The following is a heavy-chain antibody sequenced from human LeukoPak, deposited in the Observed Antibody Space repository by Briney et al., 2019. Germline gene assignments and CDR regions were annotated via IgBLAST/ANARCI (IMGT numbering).Heavy chain of an antibody. J-gene: IGHJ6*02. CDR2: IYTGGST. V-gene: IGHV4-61*02. Sequence: PSQTLSLTCTVSGGSISSGSYYWSWIRQPAGKGLEWIGRIYTGGSTNYNPSLKSRVTISVDTSKNQFSLKLSSVTAADTAVYYCARYYYGMDVWGQGTTVTVSS. CDR1: GGSISSGSYY. CDR3: ARYYYGMDV.